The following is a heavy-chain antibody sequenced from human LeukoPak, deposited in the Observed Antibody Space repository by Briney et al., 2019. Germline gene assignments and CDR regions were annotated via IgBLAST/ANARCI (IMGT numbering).Heavy chain of an antibody. CDR2: IYPGDSDT. CDR3: ARQFACSSGLCYDY. J-gene: IGHJ4*02. V-gene: IGHV5-51*01. D-gene: IGHD6-19*01. CDR1: GYSFTSYW. Sequence: GESLQISCQGSGYSFTSYWIGWVRQLPGKGLEWMGIIYPGDSDTRYSPSFEGQVTISADKSITTAYLEWSSMKASDSAMYCCARQFACSSGLCYDYWGQGTLVTVSS.